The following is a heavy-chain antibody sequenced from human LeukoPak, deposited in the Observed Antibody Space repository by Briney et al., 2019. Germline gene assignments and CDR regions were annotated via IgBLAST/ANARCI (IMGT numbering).Heavy chain of an antibody. CDR2: INPNSGGT. J-gene: IGHJ4*02. D-gene: IGHD2-15*01. CDR3: ARELPGYCSGGSCYYFDY. Sequence: ASVKVSCKASGYTFTGYYMHWVRQAPGQELEWMGWINPNSGGTNYAQKFQGRVTMTRDTSISTAYMELSRLRSDDTAVYYCARELPGYCSGGSCYYFDYWGQGTLVTVSS. CDR1: GYTFTGYY. V-gene: IGHV1-2*02.